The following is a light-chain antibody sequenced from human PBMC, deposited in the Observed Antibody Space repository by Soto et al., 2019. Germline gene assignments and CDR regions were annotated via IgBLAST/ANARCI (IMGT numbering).Light chain of an antibody. J-gene: IGKJ3*01. Sequence: DIVMTQSPDSLAVSLGERATINCKSSQPVLHSSSNRHNLAWYQQKPGQPPKLLIYWASTRESGVPDRFTGSGSGTDFTLTISSLQAEDVAVYYCQQYYITPLTFGPGTRVDLK. CDR2: WAS. V-gene: IGKV4-1*01. CDR3: QQYYITPLT. CDR1: QPVLHSSSNRHN.